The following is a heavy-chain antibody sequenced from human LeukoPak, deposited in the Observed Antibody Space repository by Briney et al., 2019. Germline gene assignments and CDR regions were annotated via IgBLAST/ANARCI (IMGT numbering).Heavy chain of an antibody. Sequence: PSETLCLTCTASGGSFSSYYWSWIRQPPGKGLEWIAYIYSSGSTNANPYLMIRVTISVDTSKNQFSLKLSSVTAVDTAVYYCARHAPFGDGYNLGYFDYWGQGTLVTVSS. CDR2: IYSSGST. V-gene: IGHV4-59*08. D-gene: IGHD5-24*01. J-gene: IGHJ4*02. CDR3: ARHAPFGDGYNLGYFDY. CDR1: GGSFSSYY.